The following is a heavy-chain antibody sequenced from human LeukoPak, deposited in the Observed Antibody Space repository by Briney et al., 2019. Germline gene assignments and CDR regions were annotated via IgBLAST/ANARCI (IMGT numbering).Heavy chain of an antibody. D-gene: IGHD1-1*01. J-gene: IGHJ4*02. Sequence: GGSLRLSCTASGFTFGDYAMSWIRQAPGKGLEWVGFIRSKAYGVTADYAASVKGRFTISRDDSKAIAYLQMNSLKTEDTAVYHCTRDRGAYNLYDYWGQGTLVTVSS. CDR3: TRDRGAYNLYDY. CDR2: IRSKAYGVTA. CDR1: GFTFGDYA. V-gene: IGHV3-49*03.